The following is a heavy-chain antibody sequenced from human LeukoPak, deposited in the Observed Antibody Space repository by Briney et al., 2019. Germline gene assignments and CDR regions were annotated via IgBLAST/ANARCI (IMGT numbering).Heavy chain of an antibody. Sequence: SETLSLTCTVSGVSISSNTYYWGWIRQPPGKGLEWIGSIYYSGSTYYNPSLKSRVTISVDTSKNQFSLKLTSVTAADTAVYYCARHHIYSTNWPPFFDYGCQGPLVTVSS. CDR3: ARHHIYSTNWPPFFDY. CDR1: GVSISSNTYY. V-gene: IGHV4-39*01. CDR2: IYYSGST. J-gene: IGHJ4*02. D-gene: IGHD6-13*01.